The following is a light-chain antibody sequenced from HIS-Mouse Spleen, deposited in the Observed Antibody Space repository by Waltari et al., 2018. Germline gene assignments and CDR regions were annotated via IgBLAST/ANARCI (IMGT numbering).Light chain of an antibody. J-gene: IGLJ2*01. CDR2: GKK. CDR3: NSRDSSGNHVV. Sequence: SSELTQDPAVSVALGQTVRITCQGDSLRSYYASWYQQKPGQAPLLVIYGKKNRPSGSQARFSGARSGTTSSWTITGAQAEYEADYYCNSRDSSGNHVVFGGGTKLTVL. CDR1: SLRSYY. V-gene: IGLV3-19*01.